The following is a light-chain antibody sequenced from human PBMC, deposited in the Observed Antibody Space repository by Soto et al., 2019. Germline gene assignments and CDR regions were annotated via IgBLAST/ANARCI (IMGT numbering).Light chain of an antibody. V-gene: IGKV1-9*01. J-gene: IGKJ5*01. CDR2: AAS. Sequence: IQLTQSPSSRSASVGDRVSITCRAIHTIIISLAWYQQQPGIAPNLLIYAASTLQSGVPSRFSGSGSGTDFTLTTSSLQPEDFARYYCQQLSTSPFTFGQGTRLEIK. CDR3: QQLSTSPFT. CDR1: HTIIIS.